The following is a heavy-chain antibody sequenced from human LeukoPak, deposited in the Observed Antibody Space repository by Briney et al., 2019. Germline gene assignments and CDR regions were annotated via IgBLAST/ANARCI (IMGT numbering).Heavy chain of an antibody. Sequence: GGSLRLSCAASGFTFSSYWMTWVRQAPGKGLEWVANIKQDGGEKYSRDNAKNSLHLQMNSLRAEDTAVYYCARAGGGYQYYFDYWGQGTLVTVSS. CDR1: GFTFSSYW. J-gene: IGHJ4*02. D-gene: IGHD3-22*01. V-gene: IGHV3-7*01. CDR3: ARAGGGYQYYFDY. CDR2: IKQDGGEK.